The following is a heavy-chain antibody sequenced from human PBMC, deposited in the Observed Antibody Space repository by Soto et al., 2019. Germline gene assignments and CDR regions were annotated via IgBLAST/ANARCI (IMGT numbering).Heavy chain of an antibody. CDR1: GYTFTSYA. Sequence: ASVKVSCTASGYTFTSYAMHWVRQAPGQRLEWMGWINAGNGNTKYSQKFQGRVTITRDTSASTAYMELSSLRSEDTAVYYCAREWYYDSSGYYGGCYFDYWGQGTLVTVSS. CDR2: INAGNGNT. D-gene: IGHD3-22*01. V-gene: IGHV1-3*01. J-gene: IGHJ4*02. CDR3: AREWYYDSSGYYGGCYFDY.